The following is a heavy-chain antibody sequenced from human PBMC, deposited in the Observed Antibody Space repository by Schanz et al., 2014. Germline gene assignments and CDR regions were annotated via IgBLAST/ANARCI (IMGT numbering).Heavy chain of an antibody. J-gene: IGHJ6*02. CDR2: INPNSGDT. Sequence: QVQLVQSGAEVKKSGASVKVSCKASGYTFTGHHMHWVRQAPGQGLEWMGRINPNSGDTNYAQKFQGRVTMTRDTSISTVDMELSRLTSDDTAVYYCARALFGSGHGDVWGQGTTVTVSS. CDR1: GYTFTGHH. V-gene: IGHV1-2*06. CDR3: ARALFGSGHGDV. D-gene: IGHD3-10*01.